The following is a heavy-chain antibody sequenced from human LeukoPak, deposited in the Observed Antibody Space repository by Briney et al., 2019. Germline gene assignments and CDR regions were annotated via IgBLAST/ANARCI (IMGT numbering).Heavy chain of an antibody. CDR2: IVVGSGNT. V-gene: IGHV1-58*01. Sequence: SVKVSCKASGFTFTSSAVQWVRQARGQRLEWIGWIVVGSGNTNYAQKFQERVTITRDMSTSTAYMELSSLRSGDTAVYYCAAGGAADAFDIWGQGTMVTVSS. J-gene: IGHJ3*02. CDR3: AAGGAADAFDI. D-gene: IGHD1-26*01. CDR1: GFTFTSSA.